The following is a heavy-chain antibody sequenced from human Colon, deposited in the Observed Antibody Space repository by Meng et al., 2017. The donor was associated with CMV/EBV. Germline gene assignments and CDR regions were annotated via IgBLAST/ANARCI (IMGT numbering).Heavy chain of an antibody. V-gene: IGHV3-7*01. CDR3: ARTPSLWDYGGIEPFNL. CDR1: GFTFSSYW. J-gene: IGHJ5*02. D-gene: IGHD4-23*01. CDR2: IKQDGSEK. Sequence: GGSLRLSCAASGFTFSSYWMSWVRQAPGKGLEWVANIKQDGSEKYYVDSVKGRFTISRDNAKNTLYLQMNNLRAEDTAVYYCARTPSLWDYGGIEPFNLWGQGTLVTVSS.